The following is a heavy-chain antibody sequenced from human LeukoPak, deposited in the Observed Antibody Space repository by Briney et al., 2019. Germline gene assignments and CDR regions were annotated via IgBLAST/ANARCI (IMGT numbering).Heavy chain of an antibody. J-gene: IGHJ6*03. Sequence: SVKVSCKASGVTFSDYALNWVRQAPGQGPEWMGVFIPILDTANSTQKFRGRLTITADISTNTVYMELSSLTFDDTAVYFCAGIPVFGVVLHQEPVWGKGTTVTVSS. D-gene: IGHD3-3*01. V-gene: IGHV1-69*10. CDR2: FIPILDTA. CDR1: GVTFSDYA. CDR3: AGIPVFGVVLHQEPV.